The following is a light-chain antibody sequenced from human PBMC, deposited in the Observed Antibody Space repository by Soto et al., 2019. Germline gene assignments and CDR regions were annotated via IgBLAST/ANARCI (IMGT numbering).Light chain of an antibody. CDR3: QHYYSTPLT. CDR2: WAS. J-gene: IGKJ4*01. Sequence: DIVMTQSPDSLAVSLGERATINCKSSQSVLYSSNNKNYLAWYQQKLGQPPKLLIYWASTRESGVPDRFSGSGSGTDFTLTISSLQAEDVAVYYCQHYYSTPLTFGGVTKVEIK. CDR1: QSVLYSSNNKNY. V-gene: IGKV4-1*01.